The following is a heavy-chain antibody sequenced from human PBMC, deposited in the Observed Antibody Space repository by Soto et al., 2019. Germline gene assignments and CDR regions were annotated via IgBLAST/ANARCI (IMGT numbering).Heavy chain of an antibody. CDR1: GGSISSSSYY. V-gene: IGHV4-39*01. CDR2: IYYSGST. J-gene: IGHJ6*03. Sequence: SETLSLTCTVSGGSISSSSYYWGWIRQPPGKGLEWIGSIYYSGSTYYNPSLKSRVTISVDTSKNQFSLKLSSVTAADTAVYYCARPDYYYYYMDVWGKGTTVTVSS. CDR3: ARPDYYYYYMDV.